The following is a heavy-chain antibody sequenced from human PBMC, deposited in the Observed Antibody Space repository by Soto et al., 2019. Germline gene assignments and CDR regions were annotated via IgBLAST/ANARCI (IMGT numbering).Heavy chain of an antibody. CDR1: GDSVSSNSAA. D-gene: IGHD2-2*01. CDR3: ARVLCSSTSCSNYYYYMDV. Sequence: SQTLSLTCVISGDSVSSNSAAWNWIRQSPSRGLEWLGRTYYRSKWYNDYAVSVKSRITINPDTSKNQFSLQLNSVTPEDTAVYYCARVLCSSTSCSNYYYYMDVWGKGTTVTVSS. V-gene: IGHV6-1*01. CDR2: TYYRSKWYN. J-gene: IGHJ6*03.